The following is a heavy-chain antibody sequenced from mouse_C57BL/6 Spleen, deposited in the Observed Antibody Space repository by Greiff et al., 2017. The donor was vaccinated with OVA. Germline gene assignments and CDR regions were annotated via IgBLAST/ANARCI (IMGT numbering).Heavy chain of an antibody. CDR3: ARHGDYNRYVDV. J-gene: IGHJ1*03. CDR1: GFTFSSYG. Sequence: EVKLMESGGDLVKPGGSLKLSCAASGFTFSSYGMSWVRQTPDKRLVWVATISSGGSYTYYPDSVKGRFTSSRDNAKNTLYLQMSSLKSEDTAMYYCARHGDYNRYVDVWGTGTTVTVSS. CDR2: ISSGGSYT. V-gene: IGHV5-6*01. D-gene: IGHD2-4*01.